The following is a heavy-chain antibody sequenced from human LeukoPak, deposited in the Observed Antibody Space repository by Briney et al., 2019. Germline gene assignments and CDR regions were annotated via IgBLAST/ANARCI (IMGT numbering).Heavy chain of an antibody. CDR2: IIPIFGTA. D-gene: IGHD1-26*01. J-gene: IGHJ4*02. CDR3: ARDAVGATRALDY. Sequence: GSSVKVSCKASGGTFSSYAISWVRQAPGQGLEWMGRIIPIFGTANYAQKFQGRVTITTDESTSTAYMELSSLRPEDTAVYYCARDAVGATRALDYWGQGTLVTVSS. V-gene: IGHV1-69*05. CDR1: GGTFSSYA.